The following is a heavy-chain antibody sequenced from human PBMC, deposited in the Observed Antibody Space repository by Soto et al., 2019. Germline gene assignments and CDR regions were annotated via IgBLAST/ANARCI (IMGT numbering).Heavy chain of an antibody. Sequence: GGSLRLSCAASGFTFDDYTMHWVRQAPGKGLEWVSLISWDGGSTYYADSVKGRFTISRDNSKNSLYLQMNSLRTEDTALYYCAKDIGGPYCGGDCYSDPVFDYWGQGTLVTVSS. CDR1: GFTFDDYT. D-gene: IGHD2-21*02. J-gene: IGHJ4*02. CDR2: ISWDGGST. CDR3: AKDIGGPYCGGDCYSDPVFDY. V-gene: IGHV3-43*01.